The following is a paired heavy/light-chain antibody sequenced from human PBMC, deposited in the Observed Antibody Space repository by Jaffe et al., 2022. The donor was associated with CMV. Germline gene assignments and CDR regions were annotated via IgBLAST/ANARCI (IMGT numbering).Light chain of an antibody. J-gene: IGLJ2*01. Sequence: QSVLTQPPSVSGAPGQRVTISCTGSSSNIGAGYDVHWYQQLPGTAPKLLIYGNSNRPSGVPDRFSGSKSGTSASLAITGLQAEDEADYYCQSYDSSLSGRVVFGGGTKLTVL. CDR1: SSNIGAGYD. CDR3: QSYDSSLSGRVV. V-gene: IGLV1-40*01. CDR2: GNS.
Heavy chain of an antibody. V-gene: IGHV3-23*01. CDR3: AKDGRWASYPRYDILTGYYPTTPDFDY. CDR2: ISGSGGST. D-gene: IGHD3-9*01. J-gene: IGHJ4*02. Sequence: EVQLLESGGGLVQPGGSLRLSCAASGFTFSSYAMSWVRQAPGKGLEWVSAISGSGGSTYYADSVKGRFTISRDNSKNTLYLQMNSLRAEDTAVYYCAKDGRWASYPRYDILTGYYPTTPDFDYWGQGTLVTVSS. CDR1: GFTFSSYA.